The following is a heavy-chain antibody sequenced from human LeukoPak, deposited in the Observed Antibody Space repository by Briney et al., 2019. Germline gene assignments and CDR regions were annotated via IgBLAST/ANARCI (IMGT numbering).Heavy chain of an antibody. Sequence: GGSLRLSCAASGFTFSSYWMHWVRQAPGKGLVWVSRINTDGSSTSYADSVKGRFTISRDNAKNTLYLQMNSLRAEDTAVYFCARAGTVGCAIDYWGQGTLVTVSS. CDR1: GFTFSSYW. D-gene: IGHD3-10*01. CDR2: INTDGSST. J-gene: IGHJ4*02. V-gene: IGHV3-74*01. CDR3: ARAGTVGCAIDY.